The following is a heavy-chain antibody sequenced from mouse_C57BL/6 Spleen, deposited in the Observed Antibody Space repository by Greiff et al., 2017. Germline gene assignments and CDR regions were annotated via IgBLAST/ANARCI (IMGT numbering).Heavy chain of an antibody. CDR1: GYSITSGYY. V-gene: IGHV3-6*01. CDR2: ISYDGSN. J-gene: IGHJ3*01. D-gene: IGHD1-1*01. CDR3: ARDYGSSSWFAY. Sequence: EVKLMESGPGLVKPSQSLSLTCSVTGYSITSGYYWNWIRQFPGNKLEWMGYISYDGSNNYNPSLKNRISITRDTSKNQFFLKLNSVTTEDTATYYCARDYGSSSWFAYWGQVTLVTVSA.